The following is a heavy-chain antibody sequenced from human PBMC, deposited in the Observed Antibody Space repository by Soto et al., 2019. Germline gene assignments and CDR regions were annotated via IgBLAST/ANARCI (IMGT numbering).Heavy chain of an antibody. J-gene: IGHJ3*02. Sequence: EVQLVESGGGLVQPGRSLRLSCAASGFTFDDYAMHWVRQAPGKGLEWVSGISWNSGSIGYADSVKGRFTISRDNAKNSLYLQMNSLRAEDTALYYCAKAADWGAHNWNDVSDAFDIWGQGTMVTVSS. CDR3: AKAADWGAHNWNDVSDAFDI. CDR2: ISWNSGSI. V-gene: IGHV3-9*01. D-gene: IGHD1-20*01. CDR1: GFTFDDYA.